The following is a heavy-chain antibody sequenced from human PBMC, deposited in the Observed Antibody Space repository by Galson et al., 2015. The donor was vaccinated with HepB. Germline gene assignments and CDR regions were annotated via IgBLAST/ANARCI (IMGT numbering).Heavy chain of an antibody. CDR3: ARAVVPAALPRRGHRFDP. D-gene: IGHD2-2*01. CDR1: GESFSGYY. Sequence: LSLTCAVYGESFSGYYWTWIRQPPGKGLEWIGEINRSAGTNYNPSLMSRVTISEDTSKNQFSLKLKSVTAADTAMYYCARAVVPAALPRRGHRFDPWGQGTLVTVSS. V-gene: IGHV4-34*01. J-gene: IGHJ5*02. CDR2: INRSAGT.